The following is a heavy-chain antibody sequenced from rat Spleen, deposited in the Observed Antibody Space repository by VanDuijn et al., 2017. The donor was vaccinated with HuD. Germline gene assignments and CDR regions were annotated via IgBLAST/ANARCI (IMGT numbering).Heavy chain of an antibody. Sequence: EVQLVESGGGLVQPGRSLKLSCAASGFTFSSFPMAWVRHAPKQGLEWCAYIISGGGGIYYPDSVKGRFTISRDNAKSTLYLQMDSLRSEDTASYYCARGGNNYGWFAYWGQGTLVTVSS. CDR3: ARGGNNYGWFAY. D-gene: IGHD1-10*01. CDR1: GFTFSSFP. CDR2: IISGGGGI. J-gene: IGHJ3*01. V-gene: IGHV5-27*01.